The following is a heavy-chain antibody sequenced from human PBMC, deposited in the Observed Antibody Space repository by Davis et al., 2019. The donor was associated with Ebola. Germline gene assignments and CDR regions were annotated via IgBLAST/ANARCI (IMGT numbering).Heavy chain of an antibody. D-gene: IGHD4-23*01. CDR1: GYTFTSYY. J-gene: IGHJ4*02. Sequence: ASVKVSCKASGYTFTSYYMHWVRQAPGQRLEWMGSINAGNGNTNYAQKFQGRVTMTRDTSTSTVYMELSSLRSEDTAVYYCARSRFGGGNVRGFGDYWGQGTLVTVSS. CDR3: ARSRFGGGNVRGFGDY. CDR2: INAGNGNT. V-gene: IGHV1-46*01.